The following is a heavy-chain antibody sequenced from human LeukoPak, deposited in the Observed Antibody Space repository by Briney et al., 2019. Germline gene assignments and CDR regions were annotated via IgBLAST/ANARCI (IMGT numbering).Heavy chain of an antibody. CDR1: GFLVTSTH. CDR3: ARDRAGRRSSWVEFDL. V-gene: IGHV3-53*05. Sequence: GGSLRRSRTVSGFLVTSTHMDWVRQAPGKGPEWVGIIYDDGGTVHAESVKGRFTISRDNSKNTMYLQMNSLRPEDSAVYYCARDRAGRRSSWVEFDLWGQGMLVTVSS. J-gene: IGHJ5*02. CDR2: IYDDGGT. D-gene: IGHD3-10*01.